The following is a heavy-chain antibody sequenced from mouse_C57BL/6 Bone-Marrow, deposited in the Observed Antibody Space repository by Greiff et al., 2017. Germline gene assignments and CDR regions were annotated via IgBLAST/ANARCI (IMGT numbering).Heavy chain of an antibody. V-gene: IGHV14-1*01. CDR1: GFNIKDYY. Sequence: EVQLQQSGAELVRPGASVKLSCTASGFNIKDYYMHWVKQRPEQGLEWIGRIDPEDGDTESAPKFQGKATMTAEPSSNTPYRQLSSLTSEDTAVYYCTQPYAMDYWGQGTSVTVSS. J-gene: IGHJ4*01. CDR2: IDPEDGDT. CDR3: TQPYAMDY.